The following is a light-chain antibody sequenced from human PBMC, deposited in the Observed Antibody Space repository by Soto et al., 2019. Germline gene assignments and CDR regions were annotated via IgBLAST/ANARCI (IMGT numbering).Light chain of an antibody. CDR2: EVS. CDR3: SSYTSSSTLCV. CDR1: SSVVGGYNY. Sequence: QSVLAQPASVSGSPGQSITISCTGSSSVVGGYNYVSWYQQHPGKAPKLMLYEVSNRPSGISNRFSGSKSGNTASLTISGLQAEDEADYYCSSYTSSSTLCVFGTGTKVTVL. V-gene: IGLV2-14*01. J-gene: IGLJ1*01.